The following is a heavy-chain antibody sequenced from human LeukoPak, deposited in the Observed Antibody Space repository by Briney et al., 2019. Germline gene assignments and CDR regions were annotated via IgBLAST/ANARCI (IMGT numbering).Heavy chain of an antibody. CDR3: ALARGDYSSSWYPY. Sequence: SETLSLTCAVYGGSFSGYYWSWIRQPPGKGLEWIGEINHSGSTNYNPSLKSRVTISVDTSKNQFSLQLNSVTPEDTAVYYCALARGDYSSSWYPYWGQGTLVTVSS. V-gene: IGHV4-34*01. D-gene: IGHD6-13*01. CDR2: INHSGST. CDR1: GGSFSGYY. J-gene: IGHJ4*02.